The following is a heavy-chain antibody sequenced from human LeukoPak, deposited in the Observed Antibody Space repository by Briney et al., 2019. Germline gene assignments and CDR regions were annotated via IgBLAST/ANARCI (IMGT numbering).Heavy chain of an antibody. CDR2: IRYDGSNK. V-gene: IGHV3-30*02. CDR3: AKDLAVGVTGLGFDY. Sequence: GGSLRLSCAASGFTFSSYSMNWVRQAPGKGLEWVAFIRYDGSNKYYADSVKGRFTISRDNSKNTLCLQMNSLRAEDTAVYYCAKDLAVGVTGLGFDYWGQGTLVTVSS. CDR1: GFTFSSYS. D-gene: IGHD1-26*01. J-gene: IGHJ4*02.